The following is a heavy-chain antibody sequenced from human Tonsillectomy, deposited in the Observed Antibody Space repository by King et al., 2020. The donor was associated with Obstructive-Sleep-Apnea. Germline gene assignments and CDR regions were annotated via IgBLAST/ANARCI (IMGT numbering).Heavy chain of an antibody. J-gene: IGHJ3*01. CDR1: GFSFRGYW. CDR2: IKQDGSEK. D-gene: IGHD4-17*01. CDR3: ARGTTLDF. V-gene: IGHV3-7*03. Sequence: EVQLVESGEGLVQPGGSLRLSCVASGFSFRGYWMSWVRQAPGKGLEWVANIKQDGSEKHSVDSVKGRLTISRDNAENSLFLQMNSLRDEDTAVYYCARGTTLDFWGQGTMVTVSS.